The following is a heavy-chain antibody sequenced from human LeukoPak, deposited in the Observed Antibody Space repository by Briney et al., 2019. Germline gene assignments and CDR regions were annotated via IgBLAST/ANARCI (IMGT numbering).Heavy chain of an antibody. D-gene: IGHD3-3*01. J-gene: IGHJ3*02. V-gene: IGHV4-59*01. Sequence: SETLSLTCTVSGGSISSYYWSWIRQPPGKGLEWIGEIYYSGSTNYNPSLKSRVTISVDTSKNQFSLMLSSVTAADTAVYYCARALLPIHSRAFDIWGQGTMVTVSS. CDR2: IYYSGST. CDR3: ARALLPIHSRAFDI. CDR1: GGSISSYY.